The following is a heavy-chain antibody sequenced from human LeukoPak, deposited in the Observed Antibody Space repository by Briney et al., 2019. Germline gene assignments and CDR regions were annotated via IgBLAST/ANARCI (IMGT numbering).Heavy chain of an antibody. D-gene: IGHD2-21*02. Sequence: SVKVSCKASGGTFSSYAISWVRQAPGQGLEWMGGIIPIFGTANYAQKFQGRVTITADESTSTAYMELSSLRSEDTAVYYCARSSDCGVVAAILGDWGQGTLVTVSS. CDR2: IIPIFGTA. V-gene: IGHV1-69*13. CDR1: GGTFSSYA. CDR3: ARSSDCGVVAAILGD. J-gene: IGHJ4*02.